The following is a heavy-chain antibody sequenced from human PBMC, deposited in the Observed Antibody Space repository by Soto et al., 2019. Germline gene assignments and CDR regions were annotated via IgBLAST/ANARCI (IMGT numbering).Heavy chain of an antibody. Sequence: GESLKISCKGSGYSFTSYWIGWVRQMPGKGLEWMGIIYPGDSDTRYSPSFQGQVTISADKSISTAYLQWSSLKASDTAMYYCARHISSVRLQALRYYGMDVWGQGSTVTVAS. CDR2: IYPGDSDT. D-gene: IGHD3-3*02. CDR3: ARHISSVRLQALRYYGMDV. CDR1: GYSFTSYW. J-gene: IGHJ6*02. V-gene: IGHV5-51*01.